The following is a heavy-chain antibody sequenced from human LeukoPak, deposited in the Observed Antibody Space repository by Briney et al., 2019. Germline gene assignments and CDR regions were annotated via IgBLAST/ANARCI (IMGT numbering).Heavy chain of an antibody. CDR2: INAGNGHT. CDR1: GYTFTSYA. CDR3: ARSDYGDYGVTY. D-gene: IGHD4-17*01. V-gene: IGHV1-3*01. J-gene: IGHJ4*02. Sequence: ASVKVSCKASGYTFTSYAMHWVRQAPGQRLEWMGWINAGNGHTKYSQNFQGRVTITRDTSASTAYMELSSLRSEDTAVYYCARSDYGDYGVTYWGQGTLVIVSS.